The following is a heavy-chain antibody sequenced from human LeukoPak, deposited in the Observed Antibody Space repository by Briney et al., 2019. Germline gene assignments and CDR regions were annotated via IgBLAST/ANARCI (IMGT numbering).Heavy chain of an antibody. V-gene: IGHV3-23*01. J-gene: IGHJ4*02. CDR3: AKAPTSYLPLYYFDY. CDR2: ISGGSDST. D-gene: IGHD1-14*01. Sequence: GGSLRLSCAAFRNYAMGWVRQAPGKGLEWVSVISGGSDSTLYADSVKGRFTVSRDNSKNTLYLQMINLRAEDTAVYYCAKAPTSYLPLYYFDYWGQGTLVTVSS. CDR1: RNYA.